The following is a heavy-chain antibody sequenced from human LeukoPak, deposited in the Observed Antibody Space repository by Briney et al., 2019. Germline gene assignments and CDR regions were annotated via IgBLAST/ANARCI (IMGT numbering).Heavy chain of an antibody. Sequence: SETLSLTCAVYGGSFSGYYWSWIRQPPGKGLEWIGEINHSGSTNCNPSLKSRVTISVDTSKNQFSLKLSSVTAADTAVYYCARWVTTWIFDYWGQGTLVTVSS. CDR1: GGSFSGYY. J-gene: IGHJ4*02. CDR2: INHSGST. CDR3: ARWVTTWIFDY. V-gene: IGHV4-34*01. D-gene: IGHD4-17*01.